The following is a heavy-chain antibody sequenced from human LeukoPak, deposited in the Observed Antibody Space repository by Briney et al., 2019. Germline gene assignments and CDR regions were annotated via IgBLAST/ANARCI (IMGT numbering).Heavy chain of an antibody. CDR3: ARRYYGVDY. V-gene: IGHV3-48*03. CDR2: ISSSGSGK. Sequence: PGGPLRLSCAASGFSFSSYEMTWVRQTPGKGLEWVSFISSSGSGKNYADSVKGRFTISRDNAKNSLYLQMNSLRADDTAVYYCARRYYGVDYWGQGTLVTVSS. J-gene: IGHJ4*02. D-gene: IGHD4-17*01. CDR1: GFSFSSYE.